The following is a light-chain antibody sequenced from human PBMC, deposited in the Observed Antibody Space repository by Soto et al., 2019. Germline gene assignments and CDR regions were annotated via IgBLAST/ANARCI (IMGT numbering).Light chain of an antibody. CDR1: QSISTW. J-gene: IGKJ1*01. CDR3: QQYNTYPT. V-gene: IGKV1-5*03. Sequence: DIQMTQSPSTQSASVGDRVTITCRASQSISTWLAWYQQKLGKAPKLLIYKASSLQSGVPSRFSGGGSGTEFTLTISSLQPDDFATYYCQQYNTYPTFGQGTKVEIK. CDR2: KAS.